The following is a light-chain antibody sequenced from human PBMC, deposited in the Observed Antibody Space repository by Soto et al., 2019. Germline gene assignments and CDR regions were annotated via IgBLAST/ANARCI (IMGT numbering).Light chain of an antibody. Sequence: DIHMTQSPSTLSASVGDRVTITCRASQSLNMWLAWYQQKPGTAPNLLIYQTSSLESGVPSRFSGSGSGTEFTLTISSLQPDDFAAYYCQHWTDYSWTSGQGTKVEVK. CDR2: QTS. CDR3: QHWTDYSWT. CDR1: QSLNMW. J-gene: IGKJ1*01. V-gene: IGKV1-5*03.